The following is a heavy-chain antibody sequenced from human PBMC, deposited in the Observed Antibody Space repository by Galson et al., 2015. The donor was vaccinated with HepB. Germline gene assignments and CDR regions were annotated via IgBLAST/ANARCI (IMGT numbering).Heavy chain of an antibody. Sequence: LRLSCAASGFTFSSYGMHWVRQAPGKGLEWVAVISYDGSNKYYADSVKGRFTISRDNSKNTLYLQMNSLRAEDTAVYYCARDVGAFDIWGQGTMVTVSS. D-gene: IGHD1-26*01. CDR1: GFTFSSYG. V-gene: IGHV3-30*03. CDR3: ARDVGAFDI. CDR2: ISYDGSNK. J-gene: IGHJ3*02.